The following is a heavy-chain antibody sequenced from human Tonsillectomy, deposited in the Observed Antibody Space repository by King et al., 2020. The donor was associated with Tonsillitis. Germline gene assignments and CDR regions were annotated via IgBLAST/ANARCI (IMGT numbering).Heavy chain of an antibody. D-gene: IGHD5-12*01. CDR2: SDPNDSET. V-gene: IGHV5-10-1*03. J-gene: IGHJ2*01. Sequence: VQLVESGAEVKKPGESLRISCKVSGYSSASYWISWVRQVPGKGLEWMGRSDPNDSETTYSPSFQGHVTFSIDKSINTAYLQWTSLKASDTAMYYCARHATSGYDDELYWYFDLWGRGTPVTVSS. CDR3: ARHATSGYDDELYWYFDL. CDR1: GYSSASYW.